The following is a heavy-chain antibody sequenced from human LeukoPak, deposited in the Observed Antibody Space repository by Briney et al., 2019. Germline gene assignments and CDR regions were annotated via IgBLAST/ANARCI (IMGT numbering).Heavy chain of an antibody. J-gene: IGHJ6*02. V-gene: IGHV3-11*03. CDR1: GFTFSDYY. CDR2: ISPSGTYT. Sequence: AGGSLRLSCTASGFTFSDYYMSWIRQAPGKGLEWVSYISPSGTYTNYAGSVKGRFTISRDNAKNSLYLQMNSLRAEDTAVYYCARSCSGGSCYGNYYHGMDVWGQGTTVTVSS. CDR3: ARSCSGGSCYGNYYHGMDV. D-gene: IGHD2-15*01.